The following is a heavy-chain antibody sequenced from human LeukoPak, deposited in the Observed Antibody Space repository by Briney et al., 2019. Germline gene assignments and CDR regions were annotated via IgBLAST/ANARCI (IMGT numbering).Heavy chain of an antibody. D-gene: IGHD3-10*01. J-gene: IGHJ6*02. CDR2: FDPEDGET. V-gene: IGHV1-24*01. CDR3: ATGGARYGSGSYLNV. CDR1: GYTLTELS. Sequence: ASVKVSCKVSGYTLTELSMHWVRQAPGKGLEWMGGFDPEDGETIYAQKFQGRVTMTEDTSTDTAYMELSSLRSEDTAVYYCATGGARYGSGSYLNVWGQGTTVTVSS.